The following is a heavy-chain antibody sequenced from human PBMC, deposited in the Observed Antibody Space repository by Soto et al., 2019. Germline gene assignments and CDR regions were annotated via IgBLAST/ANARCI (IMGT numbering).Heavy chain of an antibody. V-gene: IGHV5-51*01. Sequence: LGESLKISCKGSGYSFTSYWIGWVRQMPGKGLEWMGIIYPGDSDTRYSPSFQGQVTISADKSISTAYLQWSSLKASDTAMYYCARPYSSPFDYFDYWGQGTLVTVSS. J-gene: IGHJ4*02. D-gene: IGHD6-13*01. CDR1: GYSFTSYW. CDR3: ARPYSSPFDYFDY. CDR2: IYPGDSDT.